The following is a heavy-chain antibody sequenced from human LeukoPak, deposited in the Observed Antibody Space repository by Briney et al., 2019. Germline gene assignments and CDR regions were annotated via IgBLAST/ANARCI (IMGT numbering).Heavy chain of an antibody. J-gene: IGHJ4*02. Sequence: SVKVSCKASGGTFSSYAISWVRQAPGQGLEWMGGIIPIFGTANYAQKFQGRVTITADKSTSTAYMELSSLRAEDTAVYYCAKGSSTSCYAYLDYWGQGTLVTVSS. D-gene: IGHD2-2*01. CDR3: AKGSSTSCYAYLDY. V-gene: IGHV1-69*06. CDR1: GGTFSSYA. CDR2: IIPIFGTA.